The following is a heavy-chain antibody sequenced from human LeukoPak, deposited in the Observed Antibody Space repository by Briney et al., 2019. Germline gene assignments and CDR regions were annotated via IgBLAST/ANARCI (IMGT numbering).Heavy chain of an antibody. V-gene: IGHV3-11*04. J-gene: IGHJ6*03. CDR2: ISSSGSTI. Sequence: PGGSLRLSCAASGFTFSDYYMSWIRQAPGKGLEGVSYISSSGSTIYYADSVKGRFTISRDNAKNSLYLQMNSLRAEDTAVYYCARERDRTYYDFWSGRGGYYMDVWGKGTTVTVSS. D-gene: IGHD3-3*01. CDR3: ARERDRTYYDFWSGRGGYYMDV. CDR1: GFTFSDYY.